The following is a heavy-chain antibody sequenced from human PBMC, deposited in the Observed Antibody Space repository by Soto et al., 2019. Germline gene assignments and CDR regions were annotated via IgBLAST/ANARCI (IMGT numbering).Heavy chain of an antibody. Sequence: QVHLVQSGAEVKKPGASVKVSCKCSGYTFTSYGIAWVRQAPGQGLEWMGWISAHNGNTYYAQKLQGRGTVTRDTSTSTAYMELRSLRSDDTAVYYCARGRYGDYWGQGALVTVSS. CDR1: GYTFTSYG. V-gene: IGHV1-18*01. CDR2: ISAHNGNT. D-gene: IGHD1-1*01. J-gene: IGHJ4*02. CDR3: ARGRYGDY.